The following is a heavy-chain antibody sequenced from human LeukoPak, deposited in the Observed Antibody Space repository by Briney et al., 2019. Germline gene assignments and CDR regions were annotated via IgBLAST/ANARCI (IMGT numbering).Heavy chain of an antibody. D-gene: IGHD1-26*01. CDR2: LSLPAHT. Sequence: PSGTLSLTCGVSGGSISSTNWWSLVRQSPGQGLEWIGELSLPAHTNYNTSLSGRVTMLLNDPSNRLSLHLTSVTAADTATYYCSREGGASCPFGYGGQGTLVIVPS. CDR1: GGSISSTNW. V-gene: IGHV4-4*02. CDR3: SREGGASCPFGY. J-gene: IGHJ4*02.